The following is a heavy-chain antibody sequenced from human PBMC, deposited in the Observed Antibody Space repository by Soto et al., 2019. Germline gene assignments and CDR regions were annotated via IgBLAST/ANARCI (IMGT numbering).Heavy chain of an antibody. CDR3: ARDVTAMEALYYYDT. Sequence: QLQLVQSGAAVKKPGSSVKVSCKASGGTLNTYTISWVRQAPGQGLEWMGSILPFLGSTNYAKKFQGRVTITADQSTSTMELSSLSSEDTAVYFCARDVTAMEALYYYDTWGQGSLVTVSS. CDR1: GGTLNTYT. J-gene: IGHJ4*02. V-gene: IGHV1-69*08. D-gene: IGHD5-18*01. CDR2: ILPFLGST.